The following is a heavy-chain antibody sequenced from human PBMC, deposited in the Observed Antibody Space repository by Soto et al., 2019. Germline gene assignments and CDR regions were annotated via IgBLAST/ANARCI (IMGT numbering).Heavy chain of an antibody. V-gene: IGHV3-30*18. D-gene: IGHD3-10*01. CDR1: GFRFSSFN. CDR3: AKESLDYYDLGRFYVPAFDY. J-gene: IGHJ4*02. CDR2: ISHDGSDI. Sequence: QVQLVGSGGGVVHPGRSLRLSCVTSGFRFSSFNMDWLRQTPGKGLEWVAAISHDGSDISYRDSVKGRFTISRDKSKNTLYLQMDSLRPDDAGVYYCAKESLDYYDLGRFYVPAFDYWGQGTPVSVSS.